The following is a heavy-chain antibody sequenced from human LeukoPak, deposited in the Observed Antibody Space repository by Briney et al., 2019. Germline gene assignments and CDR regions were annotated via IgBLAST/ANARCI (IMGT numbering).Heavy chain of an antibody. CDR2: IKQDGSEK. Sequence: GGSLRLSCAASGFTFSSYWMSWVRQAPGKGLEWVANIKQDGSEKYYVDSVKGRFTISRDNAKDTLYLQMNSLRAEDTGVYYCAGHHQAYSRTYWGQGTLVTVSS. D-gene: IGHD6-13*01. CDR3: AGHHQAYSRTY. V-gene: IGHV3-7*01. J-gene: IGHJ4*02. CDR1: GFTFSSYW.